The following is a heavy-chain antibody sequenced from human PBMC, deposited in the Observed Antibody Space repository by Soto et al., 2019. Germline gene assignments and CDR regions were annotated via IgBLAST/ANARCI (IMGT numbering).Heavy chain of an antibody. CDR3: ARDTSRTGYYSISDY. CDR2: INAGNGNT. D-gene: IGHD3-9*01. Sequence: QVQLVQSGAEVKKPGASVKVSCKASGYTFTSYAMHWVRQAPGQRLEWMGWINAGNGNTKYSQKFQGRVTITRDTSASTAYMELSSLRSEDTAVYYCARDTSRTGYYSISDYWGQGTLVTVSS. V-gene: IGHV1-3*01. CDR1: GYTFTSYA. J-gene: IGHJ4*02.